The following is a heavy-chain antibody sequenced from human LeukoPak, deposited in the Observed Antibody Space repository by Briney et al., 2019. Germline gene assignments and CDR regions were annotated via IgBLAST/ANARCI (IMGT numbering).Heavy chain of an antibody. D-gene: IGHD6-19*01. CDR3: AKVANESGEQWLPSDYYYYYYMDV. J-gene: IGHJ6*03. V-gene: IGHV3-74*01. Sequence: GGSLRLSCAASGFTFSSYWMHWVRQAPGKGLVWVSRINSDGSSTSYADSVKGRFTISRDNAKNSLYLQMNSLRAEDTAVYYCAKVANESGEQWLPSDYYYYYYMDVWGKGTTVTVSS. CDR2: INSDGSST. CDR1: GFTFSSYW.